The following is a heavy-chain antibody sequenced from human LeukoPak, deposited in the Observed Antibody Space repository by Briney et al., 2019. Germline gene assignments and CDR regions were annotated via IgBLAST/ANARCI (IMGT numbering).Heavy chain of an antibody. J-gene: IGHJ6*03. Sequence: PGGSVRLSCAASGFTFSTCDMSWVRQAPGKGLDWVSAISGNGDYTYYADSVRGRFTISRDNSRTTLFLQMNSLRAEDTALYYCAKLPQAGGDYYYIDVWGKGTTVTVSS. CDR2: ISGNGDYT. D-gene: IGHD6-19*01. CDR3: AKLPQAGGDYYYIDV. V-gene: IGHV3-23*01. CDR1: GFTFSTCD.